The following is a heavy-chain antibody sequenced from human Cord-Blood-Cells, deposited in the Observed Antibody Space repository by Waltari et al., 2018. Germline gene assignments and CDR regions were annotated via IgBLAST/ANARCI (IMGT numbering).Heavy chain of an antibody. CDR3: AQHGSSGYYYWFDP. Sequence: QITLKESGPTLVNPTQTLTLTCTFSGLSLSTRGVGVGWLRPPPGKALEWLALIYWDDDKRYSPSLKSRLTITKDTSKNQVVRTMTNMDPVDTATYYCAQHGSSGYYYWFDPWGQGTLVTVSS. CDR1: GLSLSTRGVG. D-gene: IGHD3-22*01. CDR2: IYWDDDK. J-gene: IGHJ5*02. V-gene: IGHV2-5*02.